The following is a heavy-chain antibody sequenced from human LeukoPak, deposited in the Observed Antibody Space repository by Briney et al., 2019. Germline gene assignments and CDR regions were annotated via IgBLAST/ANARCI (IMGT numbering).Heavy chain of an antibody. Sequence: GGSLRLSCAASGFTFSNAWMSWVRQAPGKGLEWVGRIKSKTDGGTTDYAAPVKGRFTISRDDSENTLYLQMNSLKTEDTAVYYCTTDYYDSSGYNDYWGQGTLVTVSS. CDR3: TTDYYDSSGYNDY. CDR2: IKSKTDGGTT. D-gene: IGHD3-22*01. CDR1: GFTFSNAW. J-gene: IGHJ4*02. V-gene: IGHV3-15*01.